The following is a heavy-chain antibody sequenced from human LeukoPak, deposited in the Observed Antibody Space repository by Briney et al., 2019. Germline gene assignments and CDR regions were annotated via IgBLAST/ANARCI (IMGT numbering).Heavy chain of an antibody. Sequence: KVGESLKISCKGSGYSFTSYWIGWVRQMPGKGLEWMGIIYPGDSDTRYSPSFQGQVTISADKSISTAYLQWGSLKASDTAMYYCARSARRYYYYSGMDVWGQGTTVTVSS. J-gene: IGHJ6*02. V-gene: IGHV5-51*01. CDR2: IYPGDSDT. CDR1: GYSFTSYW. CDR3: ARSARRYYYYSGMDV.